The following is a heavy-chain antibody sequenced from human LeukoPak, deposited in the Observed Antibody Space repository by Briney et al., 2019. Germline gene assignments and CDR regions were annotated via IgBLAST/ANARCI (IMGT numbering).Heavy chain of an antibody. Sequence: SETLSLTCTVSGDSITGFYWSWIRQPPGGGLEWMGYIYSSGSTYYNPSIKSRVTISVDSTKNQFSLKLSSVTAADTAFYYCTRSRWTFDYWGQGTLVTVSS. J-gene: IGHJ4*02. CDR1: GDSITGFY. CDR3: TRSRWTFDY. CDR2: IYSSGST. V-gene: IGHV4-59*08. D-gene: IGHD6-19*01.